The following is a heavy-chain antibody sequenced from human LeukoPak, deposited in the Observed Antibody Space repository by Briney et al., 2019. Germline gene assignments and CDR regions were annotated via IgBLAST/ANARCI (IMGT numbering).Heavy chain of an antibody. V-gene: IGHV1-2*02. J-gene: IGHJ6*02. D-gene: IGHD3-22*01. CDR1: GYTFTGYY. CDR3: ARSDYYDSSGYYYPSLYYYYYGMDV. CDR2: INPNSGGT. Sequence: ASVKVSCKASGYTFTGYYMHWVRQAPGQGLEWMGWINPNSGGTNYAQKFQGRVTMTRDTSISTAYMELSRLRSDDTAVYYCARSDYYDSSGYYYPSLYYYYYGMDVWAKGPRSPSP.